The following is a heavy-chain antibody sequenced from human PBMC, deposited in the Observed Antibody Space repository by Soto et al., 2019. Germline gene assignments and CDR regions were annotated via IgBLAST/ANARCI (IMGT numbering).Heavy chain of an antibody. V-gene: IGHV3-30*18. CDR1: GFTFSDNG. CDR2: ISYDGSNK. Sequence: QVQLVESGGGVVQPGRSLTLSCAASGFTFSDNGMHWVRQAPGKGLEWVSVISYDGSNKYYGDSVKGRFTISRDNSKNTMYLQMHSLRADDTAMYYCAKGDGAGHYYGMDVWGQGTTVTVSS. CDR3: AKGDGAGHYYGMDV. D-gene: IGHD6-19*01. J-gene: IGHJ6*02.